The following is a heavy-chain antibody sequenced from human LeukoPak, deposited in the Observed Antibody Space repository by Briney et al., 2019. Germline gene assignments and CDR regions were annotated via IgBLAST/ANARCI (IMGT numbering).Heavy chain of an antibody. CDR2: IRRDGDVI. CDR3: VKDDAYYYGSGSYNYFDY. D-gene: IGHD3-10*01. V-gene: IGHV3-30*02. Sequence: GGSLRLSCEASGFTFSSFGMHWVRQAPGKGLEWVAFIRRDGDVIYYADSVKGRFTISRDNSKNTLYLQMNSLRAEDTAVYYCVKDDAYYYGSGSYNYFDYWGQGTLVTVSS. CDR1: GFTFSSFG. J-gene: IGHJ4*02.